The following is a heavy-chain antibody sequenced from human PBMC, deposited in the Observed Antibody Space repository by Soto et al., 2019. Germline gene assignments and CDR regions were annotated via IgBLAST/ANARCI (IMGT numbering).Heavy chain of an antibody. V-gene: IGHV1-18*04. CDR3: AMNYDFWSGYYALDGMDV. CDR2: ISAYNGNT. CDR1: GYTFTSYG. J-gene: IGHJ6*02. D-gene: IGHD3-3*01. Sequence: ASVKVSCKASGYTFTSYGISWVRQAPGQGLEWMGWISAYNGNTNYAQKLQGRVTMTTDTSTSTAYMELRSLRSDDTAVYYCAMNYDFWSGYYALDGMDVWGQGTRVTVSS.